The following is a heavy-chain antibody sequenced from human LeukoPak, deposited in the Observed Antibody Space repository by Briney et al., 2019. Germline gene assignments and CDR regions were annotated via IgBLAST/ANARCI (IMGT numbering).Heavy chain of an antibody. D-gene: IGHD1-1*01. CDR1: GGTFSSYA. V-gene: IGHV1-69*13. CDR2: IIPIFGTA. Sequence: GASVKVSCKASGGTFSSYAISWVRRAPGQGLEWMGGIIPIFGTANYAQKFQGRVTITADESTSTAYMELSSLRSEDTAVYYCAREGSDADVQNFDYWGQGTLVTVSS. J-gene: IGHJ4*02. CDR3: AREGSDADVQNFDY.